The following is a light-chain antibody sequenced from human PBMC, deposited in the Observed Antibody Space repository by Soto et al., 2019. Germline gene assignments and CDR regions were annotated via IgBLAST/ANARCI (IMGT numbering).Light chain of an antibody. Sequence: EIVLKKSPGTLSLSPGERATLSCRTRQSVSSSNLAWYQQKPWQAPRLLIYGASSSATGIPDRFSGSVSGTDFTLTISRLEPEDFAVYYCQQYGSSLLTFGGGTKVEIK. CDR2: GAS. J-gene: IGKJ4*01. CDR3: QQYGSSLLT. V-gene: IGKV3-20*01. CDR1: QSVSSSN.